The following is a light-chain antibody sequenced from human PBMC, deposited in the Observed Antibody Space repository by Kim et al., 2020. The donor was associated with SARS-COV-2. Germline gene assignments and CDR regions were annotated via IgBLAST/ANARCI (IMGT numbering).Light chain of an antibody. CDR3: QQTFNIPIT. CDR2: SAS. CDR1: KCISDY. J-gene: IGKJ5*01. V-gene: IGKV1-39*01. Sequence: ASVGDRVTITCRASKCISDYVSWYQHRPGKAPNLLIYSASTLQSGVPARFSGSGSGTDFTLTISSLQPEDLGTYYCQQTFNIPITFGQGTRLEIK.